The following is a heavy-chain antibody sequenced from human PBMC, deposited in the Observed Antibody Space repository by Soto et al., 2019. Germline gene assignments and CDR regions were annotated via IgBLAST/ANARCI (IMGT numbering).Heavy chain of an antibody. V-gene: IGHV5-10-1*01. J-gene: IGHJ6*02. CDR3: ASLPYTTVVGYYYYGMDV. Sequence: PGESLKISCKGSGYSFTSYWISWVRQMPGKGLEWMGRIDPSDSYTNYSPSFQGHVTISADKSISTAYLQWSSLKALDTAMYYCASLPYTTVVGYYYYGMDVWGQGTTVTVSS. CDR1: GYSFTSYW. CDR2: IDPSDSYT. D-gene: IGHD4-17*01.